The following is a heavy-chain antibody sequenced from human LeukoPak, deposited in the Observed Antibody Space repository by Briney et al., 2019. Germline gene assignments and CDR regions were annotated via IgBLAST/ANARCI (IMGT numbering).Heavy chain of an antibody. D-gene: IGHD5-12*01. J-gene: IGHJ4*02. CDR3: ARFAIVPTMRAVDY. Sequence: GGSLRLSCVASEFTFSSYWMSWVRQAPGKGLEWVANIKRDGSEEYYVDSVKGRFTISRENAKNSVYLQMDSLRVEDTAVYFCARFAIVPTMRAVDYWGQGTLVTVSS. CDR1: EFTFSSYW. CDR2: IKRDGSEE. V-gene: IGHV3-7*01.